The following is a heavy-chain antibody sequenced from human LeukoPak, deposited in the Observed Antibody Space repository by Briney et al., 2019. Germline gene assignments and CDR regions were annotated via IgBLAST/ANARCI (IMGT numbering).Heavy chain of an antibody. Sequence: AGGSLRLSCAASGFTFSSYWMTWVRQAPGKGLEWVANIKQDGSGKYYVDSVKGRFTISRDNTKNSLYLQMDSLRAEDTAVYYCARGNACDYWGQGTLVTVSS. CDR2: IKQDGSGK. V-gene: IGHV3-7*01. J-gene: IGHJ4*02. D-gene: IGHD2-2*01. CDR3: ARGNACDY. CDR1: GFTFSSYW.